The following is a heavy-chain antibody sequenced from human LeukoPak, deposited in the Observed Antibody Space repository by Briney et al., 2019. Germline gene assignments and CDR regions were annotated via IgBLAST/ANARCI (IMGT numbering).Heavy chain of an antibody. D-gene: IGHD5-12*01. CDR1: GFTFSSYA. J-gene: IGHJ4*02. CDR2: ISGSGGST. V-gene: IGHV3-23*01. CDR3: AKDVGSAYDPYYFDY. Sequence: PGGSLRLSCAASGFTFSSYAMSCVRQAPGKGLEWVSAISGSGGSTYYADSVKGRFTISRDNSKNTLYLQMNSLRAEHTAVYYCAKDVGSAYDPYYFDYWGQGTLVTVSS.